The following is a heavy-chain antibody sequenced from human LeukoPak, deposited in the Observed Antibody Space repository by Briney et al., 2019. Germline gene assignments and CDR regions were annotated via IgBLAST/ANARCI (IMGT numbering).Heavy chain of an antibody. J-gene: IGHJ5*02. CDR1: GFTFSSYG. V-gene: IGHV3-33*01. Sequence: GGSLRLSCAASGFTFSSYGMHWVRQAPGKGLEWVAVIWYDGSNKYYADSVKGRFTISRDNSKSTLYLQMNSLRAEDTAVYYCGRGRIAAAGNGLSTNWFDPWGQGTLVTVSS. D-gene: IGHD6-13*01. CDR2: IWYDGSNK. CDR3: GRGRIAAAGNGLSTNWFDP.